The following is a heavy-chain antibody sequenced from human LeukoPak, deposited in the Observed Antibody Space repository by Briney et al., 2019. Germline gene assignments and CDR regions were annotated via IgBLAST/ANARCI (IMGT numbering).Heavy chain of an antibody. V-gene: IGHV1-18*01. CDR2: ITPYNGDT. CDR3: ARVAGVSYNYLDS. J-gene: IGHJ4*02. Sequence: ASVNVSCTASGYTFITYGIIWVRQAPGQGLEWMGWITPYNGDTNYAQNLQDRVTMTTDTSTSTAYMELRSLRSDDTAVYFCARVAGVSYNYLDSWGQGTLVTVSS. D-gene: IGHD1-26*01. CDR1: GYTFITYG.